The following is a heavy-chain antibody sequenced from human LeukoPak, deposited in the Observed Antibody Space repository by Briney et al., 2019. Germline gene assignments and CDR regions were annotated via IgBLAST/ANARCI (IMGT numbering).Heavy chain of an antibody. D-gene: IGHD3-9*01. J-gene: IGHJ5*02. Sequence: SETLSLTCTVSGGSISSSNYYWGWIRQPPGKGLEWIGSIFYSGSTYYNPSLKSRVTISVDTSKNQFSLKLSSVTAAGTAVYYCARGRRPLRYFDWTWFDPWGQGTLVTVSS. CDR3: ARGRRPLRYFDWTWFDP. V-gene: IGHV4-39*07. CDR2: IFYSGST. CDR1: GGSISSSNYY.